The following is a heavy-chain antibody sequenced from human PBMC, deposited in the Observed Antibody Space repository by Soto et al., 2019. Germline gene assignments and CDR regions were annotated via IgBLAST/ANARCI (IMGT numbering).Heavy chain of an antibody. Sequence: EMQLGESGGGLVKPGGSLRLSCAVSGYAFEVAWMNWVRQAPGKGLEWVGRIKSKPDGGTTEYAAPVEGRFTISRDDSTSTLYLQMNSLRTEDTGVYYCTTGRRDYYGNSYMDLWGKGTTVTVSS. D-gene: IGHD3-22*01. CDR2: IKSKPDGGTT. CDR1: GYAFEVAW. CDR3: TTGRRDYYGNSYMDL. J-gene: IGHJ6*03. V-gene: IGHV3-15*01.